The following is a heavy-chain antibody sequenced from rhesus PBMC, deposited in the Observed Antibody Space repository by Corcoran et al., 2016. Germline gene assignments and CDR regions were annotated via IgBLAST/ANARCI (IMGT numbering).Heavy chain of an antibody. CDR3: ARINTVLEVIATSFDY. V-gene: IGHV4-73*01. Sequence: QMKLQQWGEGLVKPSETLSLTCAVYGGSITGYYWSWIRQPPGKGLEWIGNIDGNSATTNYNASLKNRVTISKDTSKNQFSLKLSSVTAADTAVYYCARINTVLEVIATSFDYWGHGVLVIVSS. CDR2: IDGNSATT. CDR1: GGSITGYY. J-gene: IGHJ4*01. D-gene: IGHD2-21*01.